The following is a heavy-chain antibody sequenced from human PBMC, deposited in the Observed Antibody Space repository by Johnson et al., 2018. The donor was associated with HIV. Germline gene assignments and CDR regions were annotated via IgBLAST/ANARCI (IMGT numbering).Heavy chain of an antibody. D-gene: IGHD3-22*01. CDR2: ISYDGTDK. V-gene: IGHV3-30*03. J-gene: IGHJ3*01. CDR1: GFTFSSYD. CDR3: ARGVAMIVF. Sequence: QVLLVESGGGVVQPGRSLRLSCAASGFTFSSYDMHWVRQAPGKGMDWVAFISYDGTDKYYADSVKGRFTISRDNAKNTLYLQMNSLRAEDTAVYYCARGVAMIVFWGQGTMVTVSS.